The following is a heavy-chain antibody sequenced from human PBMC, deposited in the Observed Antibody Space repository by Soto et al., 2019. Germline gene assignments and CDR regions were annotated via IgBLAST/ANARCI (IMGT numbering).Heavy chain of an antibody. CDR1: GFTFSNFG. Sequence: GGSLRLSCVGSGFTFSNFGMHWVRQAPGKGLEWVAGISYDGRSESYVDSVRGRFTLSRDNSKNTLSLRMISLRPEDTGVYYCAKDLDVVMVLSATRGLDVWGQGTTVTVSS. J-gene: IGHJ6*02. CDR3: AKDLDVVMVLSATRGLDV. V-gene: IGHV3-30*18. D-gene: IGHD2-8*02. CDR2: ISYDGRSE.